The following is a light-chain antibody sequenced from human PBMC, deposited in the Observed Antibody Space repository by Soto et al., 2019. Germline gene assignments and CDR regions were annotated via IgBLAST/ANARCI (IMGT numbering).Light chain of an antibody. Sequence: EVVLTQSPATLSVSPGEGLTLSYRASHSIAYTLAWYQHKPGQTPRLLSYYTSSSCTCDPVRFSGSRSESEFTLTIKGLQSEDFAIYYCHRYNNWPLTFGGGTKVDIQ. CDR3: HRYNNWPLT. CDR2: YTS. J-gene: IGKJ4*02. CDR1: HSIAYT. V-gene: IGKV3-15*01.